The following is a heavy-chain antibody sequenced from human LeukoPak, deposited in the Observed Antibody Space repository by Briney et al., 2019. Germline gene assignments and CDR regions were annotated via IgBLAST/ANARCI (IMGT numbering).Heavy chain of an antibody. V-gene: IGHV3-23*01. CDR2: ISGSGGST. J-gene: IGHJ4*02. CDR3: AKAEEPHDSPPGPFFDY. CDR1: GFTFSSYA. D-gene: IGHD1-14*01. Sequence: PGGSLRLSCAASGFTFSSYAMSWVRQAPGKGLEGVSAISGSGGSTYYADSVKGRFTISRDNSKNTLYLQMNSLRAEDTAVYYCAKAEEPHDSPPGPFFDYWGQGTLVTVSS.